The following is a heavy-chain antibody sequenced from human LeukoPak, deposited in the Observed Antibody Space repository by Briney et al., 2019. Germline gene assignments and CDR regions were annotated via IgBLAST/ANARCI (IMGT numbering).Heavy chain of an antibody. CDR3: AKDKLDGGNSAETTH. D-gene: IGHD4-23*01. V-gene: IGHV3-43*02. CDR2: ISGDGGST. Sequence: PGGSLRLSCAASGFTFDDYAMHWVRQAPGKGLEWVSLISGDGGSTYYADPVKGRFTISRDNSKNSLYLQMNSLRTEDTALYYCAKDKLDGGNSAETTHRGQGTLVTVSS. J-gene: IGHJ4*02. CDR1: GFTFDDYA.